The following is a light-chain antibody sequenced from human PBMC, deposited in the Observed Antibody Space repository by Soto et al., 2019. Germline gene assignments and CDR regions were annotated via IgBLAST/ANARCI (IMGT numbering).Light chain of an antibody. CDR2: DAS. CDR1: RSVSSY. CDR3: QQRSNWPPWT. Sequence: EIVLTQSPATLSLSPGERATLSCRASRSVSSYLAWYQRKPGQPPRLLIYDASNRATGIPARFSGSGSGTDFTLTISSLEPEDSAVYYCQQRSNWPPWTFGQGTKVEIK. J-gene: IGKJ1*01. V-gene: IGKV3-11*01.